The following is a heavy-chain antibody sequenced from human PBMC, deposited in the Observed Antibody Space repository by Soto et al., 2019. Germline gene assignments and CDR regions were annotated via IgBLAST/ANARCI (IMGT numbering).Heavy chain of an antibody. CDR2: IYSGGST. V-gene: IGHV3-66*01. CDR3: ARMRHCSSTSFYDVGIYYYYYMDV. J-gene: IGHJ6*03. CDR1: GFTVSSNY. Sequence: EVQLVESGGGLVQPGGSLRLSCAASGFTVSSNYMSWVRQAPGKGLEWVSVIYSGGSTYYADSVKGRFTISRDNSKNTRYLQMNSLRAEDTAVYYCARMRHCSSTSFYDVGIYYYYYMDVWGKGTTVTVSS. D-gene: IGHD2-2*01.